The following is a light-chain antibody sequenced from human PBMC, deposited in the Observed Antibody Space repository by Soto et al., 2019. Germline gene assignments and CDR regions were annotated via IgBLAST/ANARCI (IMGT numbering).Light chain of an antibody. Sequence: SYELTQPPSVSVAPGQTAKNNRRGNNIGYKSVHWYQQRPGQAPVLVVYDDNRRPSGIPERFAGSNPGNTATLTISRVEAGDEADYYCQLWDSSSDHHVFGTGTKVTVL. J-gene: IGLJ1*01. CDR1: NIGYKS. V-gene: IGLV3-21*02. CDR3: QLWDSSSDHHV. CDR2: DDN.